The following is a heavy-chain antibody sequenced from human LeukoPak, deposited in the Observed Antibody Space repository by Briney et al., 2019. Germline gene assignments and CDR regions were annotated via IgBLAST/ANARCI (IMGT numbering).Heavy chain of an antibody. J-gene: IGHJ3*02. CDR1: GGSISSGSYY. D-gene: IGHD1-7*01. CDR2: IYTSGST. Sequence: SETLSLTCTVSGGSISSGSYYWSCIRPPAGKGLECIGRIYTSGSTNYNPSLKSRVTISVDTSKDQFSLELSSVTAADTAVYYCAREESPWGWNYDCAFDIWGQGTMVTVSS. V-gene: IGHV4-61*02. CDR3: AREESPWGWNYDCAFDI.